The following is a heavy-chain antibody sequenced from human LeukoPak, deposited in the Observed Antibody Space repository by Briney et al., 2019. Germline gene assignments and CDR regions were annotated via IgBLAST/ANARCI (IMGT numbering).Heavy chain of an antibody. Sequence: ASVKVSCKASGYTFTGYYMHWVRQAPGQGLEWMGWINPNSGGTNCAQKFQGRVTMTRDTSISTAYMELSRPRSDDTAVYYCARAGAPDAFDIWGQGTVVTVSS. CDR2: INPNSGGT. CDR1: GYTFTGYY. D-gene: IGHD3-10*01. CDR3: ARAGAPDAFDI. J-gene: IGHJ3*02. V-gene: IGHV1-2*02.